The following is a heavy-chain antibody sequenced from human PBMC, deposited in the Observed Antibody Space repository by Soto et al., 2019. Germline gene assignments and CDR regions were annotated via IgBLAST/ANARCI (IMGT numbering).Heavy chain of an antibody. CDR3: ARGGHIAVVTDSFDS. CDR2: IHPSGGGS. Sequence: SVKVSCTSSGYPYNTNYLHWVRQAPGQGLEWMGMIHPSGGGSTYAQKFLGRVTMTMDSSTSTVFMELTSLRSADTAVYYCARGGHIAVVTDSFDSWGQGTLVTVSS. D-gene: IGHD2-21*02. J-gene: IGHJ4*02. V-gene: IGHV1-46*02. CDR1: GYPYNTNY.